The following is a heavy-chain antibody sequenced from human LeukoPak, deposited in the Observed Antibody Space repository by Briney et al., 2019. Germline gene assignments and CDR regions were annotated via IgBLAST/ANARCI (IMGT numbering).Heavy chain of an antibody. V-gene: IGHV1-69*05. Sequence: SVKVSCKASGGTFSSYAISWVRQAPGQGLEWMGGIIPIFGTANYAQKFQGRVTITTDESTSTAYMELSSLRSEDTAVYYCAAEFWRKSLAEYFQHWGQGTLVTVSS. CDR2: IIPIFGTA. CDR1: GGTFSSYA. D-gene: IGHD3-3*01. J-gene: IGHJ1*01. CDR3: AAEFWRKSLAEYFQH.